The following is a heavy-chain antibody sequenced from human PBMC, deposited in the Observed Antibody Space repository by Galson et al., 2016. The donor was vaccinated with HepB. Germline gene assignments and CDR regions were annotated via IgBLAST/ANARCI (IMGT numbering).Heavy chain of an antibody. Sequence: SVKVSCKASGYTFTGYYIHYVRQAPGQGLEWMAWINPKSGGTKYAQKFQGRVTMTRDTSISTADMELSRLRSDDKAVYYCARSVGYDYGMDVWGQGTTVTVSS. CDR2: INPKSGGT. CDR1: GYTFTGYY. D-gene: IGHD1-26*01. CDR3: ARSVGYDYGMDV. V-gene: IGHV1-2*02. J-gene: IGHJ6*02.